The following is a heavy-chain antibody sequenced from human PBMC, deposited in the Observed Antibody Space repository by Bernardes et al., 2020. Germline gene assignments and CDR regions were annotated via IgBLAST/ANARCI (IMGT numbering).Heavy chain of an antibody. CDR3: AKDMPPQHLAELGAFDI. J-gene: IGHJ3*02. CDR2: ISYDGSNK. V-gene: IGHV3-30*18. CDR1: GCTFSSYG. D-gene: IGHD2-2*01. Sequence: GVFLRLSCAASGCTFSSYGMHWVRQAPGKGLEWVAVISYDGSNKYYADSVKGRFTISRYNSKNTLYLQINSLRAEDTAVYYCAKDMPPQHLAELGAFDIWGQGTMVTVSS.